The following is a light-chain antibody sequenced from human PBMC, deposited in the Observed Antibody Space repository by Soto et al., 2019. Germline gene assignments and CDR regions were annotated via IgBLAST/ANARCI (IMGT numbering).Light chain of an antibody. CDR2: DVS. Sequence: QSVLTQPASVFGSPGQSLTISFTGTSSEVGSYNYVSWYQQHPGKAPKLMIYDVSNRPSGVSNRFSGSKSGNTASLTISGLQAEDEADYYCNSYTGSSTPCVFGTGTKVTVL. CDR1: SSEVGSYNY. V-gene: IGLV2-14*03. J-gene: IGLJ1*01. CDR3: NSYTGSSTPCV.